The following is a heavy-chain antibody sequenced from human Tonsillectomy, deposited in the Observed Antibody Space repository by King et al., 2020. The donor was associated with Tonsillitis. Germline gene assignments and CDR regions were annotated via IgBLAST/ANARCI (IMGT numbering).Heavy chain of an antibody. Sequence: VQLVESGGGVVQPGRSLRLSCAASGFTFSSYAMHWVRQAPGKGLEWVAVISYDGSNKYYADSVKGRFTISRDNSKNTLYLQMNSLRAEDTAVYYCAARGYSYGYLLDYWGQGTLVTVSS. V-gene: IGHV3-30*04. CDR1: GFTFSSYA. J-gene: IGHJ4*02. CDR3: AARGYSYGYLLDY. D-gene: IGHD5-18*01. CDR2: ISYDGSNK.